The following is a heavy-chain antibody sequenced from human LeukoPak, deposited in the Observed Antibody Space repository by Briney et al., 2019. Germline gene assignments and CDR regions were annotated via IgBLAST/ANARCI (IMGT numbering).Heavy chain of an antibody. CDR2: IYYSGST. J-gene: IGHJ4*02. CDR3: ARHTWGGGSYSYYFDY. Sequence: PSETLSLTCTVSGGSISSSSYYWSWIRQPPGKGLEWIGYIYYSGSTNYNPSLKSRVTISVDTSKNQFSLKLSSVTAADTAVYYCARHTWGGGSYSYYFDYWGQGTLVTVSS. CDR1: GGSISSSSYY. D-gene: IGHD1-26*01. V-gene: IGHV4-61*05.